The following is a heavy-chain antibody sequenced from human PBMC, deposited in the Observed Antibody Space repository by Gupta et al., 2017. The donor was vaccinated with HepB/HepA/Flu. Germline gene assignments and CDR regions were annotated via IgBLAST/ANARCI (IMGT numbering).Heavy chain of an antibody. CDR2: IYHSGST. D-gene: IGHD6-19*01. V-gene: IGHV4-31*03. J-gene: IGHJ5*02. CDR3: TRDKVRASGYSSFGFDP. Sequence: QVQLLESGPGLVKPSHTLSLTCTVSGGSITTGGYYWTWIRQYPGKGLEWIGYIYHSGSTSYNPSLKSRLTISVDTSKNQFSLRLSSVTAADTAVYYCTRDKVRASGYSSFGFDPWGQGTLVTVSS. CDR1: GGSITTGGYY.